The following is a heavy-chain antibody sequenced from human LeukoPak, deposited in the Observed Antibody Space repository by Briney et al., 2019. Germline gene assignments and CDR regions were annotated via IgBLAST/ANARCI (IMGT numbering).Heavy chain of an antibody. V-gene: IGHV3-11*05. D-gene: IGHD4-11*01. J-gene: IGHJ4*02. CDR1: GFTFSDYY. Sequence: KPGGSLRLSCTASGFTFSDYYMSWIRQAPGKGLEWVSYISSSSSYTNYADSVKGRFTISRDNSKNTLYLQMNSLRAEDTAVYYCAKGDYSNYGPVWDYWGQGTLVTVSS. CDR3: AKGDYSNYGPVWDY. CDR2: ISSSSSYT.